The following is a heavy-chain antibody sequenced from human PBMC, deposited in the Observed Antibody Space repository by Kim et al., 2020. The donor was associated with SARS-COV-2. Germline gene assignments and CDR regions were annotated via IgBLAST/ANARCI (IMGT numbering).Heavy chain of an antibody. J-gene: IGHJ4*02. CDR2: YTSGRT. V-gene: IGHV4-4*07. D-gene: IGHD2-2*01. CDR3: ASALVH. Sequence: YTSGRTNYNPSLQSRVTMSVDMSKSQFSLKLSSVTAADTAVYYCASALVHWGQGTLVTVSS.